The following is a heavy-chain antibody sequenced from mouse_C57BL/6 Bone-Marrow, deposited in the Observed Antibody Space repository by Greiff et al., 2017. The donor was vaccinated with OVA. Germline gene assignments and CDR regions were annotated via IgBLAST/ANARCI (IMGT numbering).Heavy chain of an antibody. Sequence: VQLQQSGAELVRPGASVKLSCTASGFNIKDDYMHWVKQRPEQGLEWIGWIDPENGDTEYASKFQGKATITADTSSNTAYLQLSSLTSEDTAVYYFTTDGYMRGNYAMDYWGQGTSVTVSA. CDR3: TTDGYMRGNYAMDY. CDR1: GFNIKDDY. V-gene: IGHV14-4*01. CDR2: IDPENGDT. J-gene: IGHJ4*01. D-gene: IGHD2-3*01.